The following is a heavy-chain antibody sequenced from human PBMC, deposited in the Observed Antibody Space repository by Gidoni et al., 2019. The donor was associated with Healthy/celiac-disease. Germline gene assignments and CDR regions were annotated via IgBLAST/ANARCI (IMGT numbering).Heavy chain of an antibody. D-gene: IGHD3-10*01. V-gene: IGHV1-69*01. CDR1: GGPFSSYA. CDR2: IIPIFGTA. J-gene: IGHJ4*02. CDR3: ARRRGSGSLHVFDY. Sequence: QVQLVQSGAEVKKPGSSVKVSCKASGGPFSSYAISWVRQAPGQGLEWMGGIIPIFGTANCAQKFQGRVTITADESTSTAYMELSSLRSEDTAVYYCARRRGSGSLHVFDYWGQGTLVTVSS.